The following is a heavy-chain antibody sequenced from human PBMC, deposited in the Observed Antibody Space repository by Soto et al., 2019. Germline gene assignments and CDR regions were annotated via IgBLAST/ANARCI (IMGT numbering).Heavy chain of an antibody. CDR1: VFIFSSYA. Sequence: GGSLRLSCAASVFIFSSYAMHWVRQTPGKWLEWLAVISYHGNNKXXADSVKGRXTISRYNSKNTXYLQKXSLRAEDTAAYYCASDGAGQNQFDSWCQGTLVTDSS. J-gene: IGHJ4*02. V-gene: IGHV3-30*04. D-gene: IGHD1-26*01. CDR3: ASDGAGQNQFDS. CDR2: ISYHGNNK.